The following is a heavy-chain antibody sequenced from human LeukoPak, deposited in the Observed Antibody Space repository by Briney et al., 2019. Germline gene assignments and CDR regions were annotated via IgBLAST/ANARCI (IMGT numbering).Heavy chain of an antibody. CDR1: GFTVSSNY. D-gene: IGHD5-18*01. CDR2: IYSGGST. J-gene: IGHJ4*02. CDR3: ARGRGYSFFFDY. V-gene: IGHV3-66*02. Sequence: GGPLRLSCEASGFTVSSNYMSWFGKAPGKGLDWVSVIYSGGSTYYADSVKGRFTISRDNSKNTLYLQMNSLRAEDTAVYYCARGRGYSFFFDYWGQGTLVTVSS.